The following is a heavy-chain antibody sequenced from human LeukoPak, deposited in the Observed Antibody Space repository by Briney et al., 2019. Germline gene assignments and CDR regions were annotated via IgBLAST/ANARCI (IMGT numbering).Heavy chain of an antibody. CDR2: IKQDGSEK. D-gene: IGHD7-27*01. V-gene: IGHV3-7*01. CDR1: GFTFSSYW. CDR3: ARDRELGYSPFNWFDP. J-gene: IGHJ5*02. Sequence: GGSLRLSCAASGFTFSSYWTSWVRQAPGKGLEWVANIKQDGSEKYYVDSVKGRFTISRDNAKNSLYLQMNSLRAEDTAVYYCARDRELGYSPFNWFDPWGQGTLVTVSS.